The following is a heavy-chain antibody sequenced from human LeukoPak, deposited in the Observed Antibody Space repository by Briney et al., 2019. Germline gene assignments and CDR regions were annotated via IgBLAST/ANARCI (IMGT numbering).Heavy chain of an antibody. D-gene: IGHD2-15*01. CDR3: ARDVGYCSGGSCYRWLAS. CDR2: ISTSSAVM. Sequence: PGGSLRLSCAASGFTFSSYSISWVRQAPGKGLEWVSYISTSSAVMYYADSVKGRFTISRDDARNSVSLQMNSLRADDTAVYYCARDVGYCSGGSCYRWLASWGQGTLVIVSS. CDR1: GFTFSSYS. J-gene: IGHJ5*01. V-gene: IGHV3-48*01.